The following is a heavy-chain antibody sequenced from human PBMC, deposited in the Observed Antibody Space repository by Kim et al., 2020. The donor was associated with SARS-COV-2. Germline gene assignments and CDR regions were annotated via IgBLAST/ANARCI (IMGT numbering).Heavy chain of an antibody. J-gene: IGHJ4*02. Sequence: GGSLRLSCAASGFTFSSYAMSWVRQAPGKGLEWVSAISGSGGSTYYADSVKGRFTISRDNSKNTLYLQMNSLRAEDTAVYYCAKDWDDYDILTGYYKDYWGQGTLVTVSS. CDR1: GFTFSSYA. V-gene: IGHV3-23*01. CDR2: ISGSGGST. D-gene: IGHD3-9*01. CDR3: AKDWDDYDILTGYYKDY.